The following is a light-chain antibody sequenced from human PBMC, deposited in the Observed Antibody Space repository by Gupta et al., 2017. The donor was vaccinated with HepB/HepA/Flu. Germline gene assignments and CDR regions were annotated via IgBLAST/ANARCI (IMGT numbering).Light chain of an antibody. CDR3: QTWDSGIQV. J-gene: IGLJ2*01. CDR1: SGHSSYA. Sequence: QLVLSQSPSASASLAPSVKLTCTLSSGHSSYAIAWHQQQPEKGPRYLMKIISDGSHSKGDGIPDRFSGSSSGTERYLTISSLQSEDEADYYCQTWDSGIQVFGGGTKLTVL. V-gene: IGLV4-69*01. CDR2: IISDGSH.